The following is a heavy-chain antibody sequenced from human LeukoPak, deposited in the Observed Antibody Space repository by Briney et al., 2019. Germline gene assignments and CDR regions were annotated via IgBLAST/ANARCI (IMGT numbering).Heavy chain of an antibody. V-gene: IGHV1-2*02. CDR2: INPNSGGT. J-gene: IGHJ6*02. CDR1: GYTFTGYY. CDR3: ARSGRAGSGYYYYGMDV. Sequence: GASVKVSCKASGYTFTGYYMHWVRQAPGQGLEWMGWINPNSGGTNYAQKFQGRVTMTRDTSISTAYMELSRLRSDDTAVYYCARSGRAGSGYYYYGMDVWGQGTTVTVSS.